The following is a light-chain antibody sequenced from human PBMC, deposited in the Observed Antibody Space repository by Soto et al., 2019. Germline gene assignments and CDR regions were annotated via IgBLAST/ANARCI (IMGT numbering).Light chain of an antibody. V-gene: IGKV1-12*01. CDR3: HQASSFPYT. CDR2: AAS. Sequence: DIQMTQSPSSVSASVGDTINITCRASHDIKKWLAWYQQKPGKAPKVLIYAASHLESGVSPRFSGSGAGTEFSLTISSLQTEDFATYFCHQASSFPYTFGPGTKVDIK. CDR1: HDIKKW. J-gene: IGKJ3*01.